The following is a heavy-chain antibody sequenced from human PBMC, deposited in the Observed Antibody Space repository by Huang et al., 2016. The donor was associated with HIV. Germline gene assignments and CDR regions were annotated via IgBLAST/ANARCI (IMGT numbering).Heavy chain of an antibody. D-gene: IGHD3-3*01. CDR2: SYPGDSDT. V-gene: IGHV5-51*01. J-gene: IGHJ4*02. CDR3: ARLEGLLPGDFGY. CDR1: GYSFTSYW. Sequence: EVQLVQSGAEVKKPGEALKISCKGSGYSFTSYWVGWVRQMPGKGLEGMGISYPGDSDTTYSPSVQGQVTISADKSISTAYLQWSSLKASDTAMYYCARLEGLLPGDFGYWGQGTLVTVSS.